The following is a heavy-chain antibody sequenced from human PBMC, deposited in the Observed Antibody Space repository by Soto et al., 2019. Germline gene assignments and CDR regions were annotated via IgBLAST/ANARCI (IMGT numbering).Heavy chain of an antibody. V-gene: IGHV3-30*18. Sequence: QVQLVESGGGVVQPGRSLRLSCAASGFAFSNYGMHWVRQAPGKGLEWVAIISYAGSNKYYADSVKGRFTISRDNSKNTLYLQMNSLRVEDTAVYFCAKDGPGARYYTYFFVSWGQGAPVTVSS. J-gene: IGHJ4*02. CDR3: AKDGPGARYYTYFFVS. CDR1: GFAFSNYG. CDR2: ISYAGSNK. D-gene: IGHD3-3*01.